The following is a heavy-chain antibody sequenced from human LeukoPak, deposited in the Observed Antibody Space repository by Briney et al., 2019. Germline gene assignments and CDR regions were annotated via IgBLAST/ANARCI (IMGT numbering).Heavy chain of an antibody. D-gene: IGHD5-24*01. CDR2: IYPGDSES. CDR1: GYNFSSYW. V-gene: IGHV5-51*01. J-gene: IGHJ3*02. CDR3: ARRDGTIKGVDM. Sequence: GESLKISRQGSGYNFSSYWIGWVRQMPGKGLEWMGIIYPGDSESRYSPSFQGQVTISADKSINTAYLQWSSLKASDTAMYFCARRDGTIKGVDMWGQGTMVTVSS.